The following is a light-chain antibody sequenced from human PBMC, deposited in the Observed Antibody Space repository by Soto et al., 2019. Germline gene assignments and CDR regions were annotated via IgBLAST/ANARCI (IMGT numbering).Light chain of an antibody. Sequence: EIVLTQSPGTLSLSPGERATLSCRASQSISSSYLAWYQQKPGQAPRLLIYDTSSRATGIPDRFSGSGAGTDFTLTISRLEPEDFAVYYCQHYGTSQITFGQGTRLENK. CDR2: DTS. V-gene: IGKV3-20*01. J-gene: IGKJ5*01. CDR3: QHYGTSQIT. CDR1: QSISSSY.